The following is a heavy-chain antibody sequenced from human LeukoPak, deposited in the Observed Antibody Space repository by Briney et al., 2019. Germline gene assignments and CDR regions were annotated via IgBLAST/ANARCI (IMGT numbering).Heavy chain of an antibody. D-gene: IGHD3-10*01. CDR3: ARDREVLRGVIMTGFDY. Sequence: PSQTLSLTCVIFGXSVSSNSSAWNWIRQSPSRGLESLGRTYYRSKWYNDYAPSVKSRISTNPDTSKNQISLQLNSVTPEDTAIYYCARDREVLRGVIMTGFDYWDQGNMVTV. J-gene: IGHJ4*02. CDR2: TYYRSKWYN. V-gene: IGHV6-1*01. CDR1: GXSVSSNSSA.